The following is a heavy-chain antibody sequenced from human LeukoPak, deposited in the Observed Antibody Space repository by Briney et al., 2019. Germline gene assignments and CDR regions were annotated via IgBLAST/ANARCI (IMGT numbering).Heavy chain of an antibody. V-gene: IGHV1-69*13. CDR2: IIPIFGTA. Sequence: SVKVSCKASGGTFSSYAISWVRQAPGQGLEWMGGIIPIFGTANYAQKFQGRVTITADESTSTAYMELSSLRSEDTAVYYCARGPPPYSGSYYGNAFDIWGQGTMVTVSS. CDR1: GGTFSSYA. J-gene: IGHJ3*02. CDR3: ARGPPPYSGSYYGNAFDI. D-gene: IGHD1-26*01.